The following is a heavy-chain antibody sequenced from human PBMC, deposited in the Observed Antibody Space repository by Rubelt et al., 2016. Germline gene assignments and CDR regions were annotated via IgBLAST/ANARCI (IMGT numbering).Heavy chain of an antibody. CDR1: GGSFSGYY. D-gene: IGHD6-19*01. CDR3: ARHGHSSGRYLEKGGFDD. Sequence: QVQLQQWGAGLLKPSETLSLTCAVYGGSFSGYYWSWIRQPPGKGLEWIGEINHSGSTNYNPSLKSRVTISVDTSKNQFSLKLSSVTAADTAAYYCARHGHSSGRYLEKGGFDDWGQGTLVTVPS. V-gene: IGHV4-34*01. CDR2: INHSGST. J-gene: IGHJ4*02.